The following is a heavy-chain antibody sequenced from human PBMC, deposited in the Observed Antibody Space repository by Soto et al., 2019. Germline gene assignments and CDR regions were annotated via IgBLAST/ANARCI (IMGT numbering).Heavy chain of an antibody. CDR1: GFTFNNYA. CDR2: ISGGGDTT. D-gene: IGHD3-10*01. CDR3: VKGRGGSGSLTPRVDF. Sequence: PGGSLRLSCAASGFTFNNYAMTWVRQAPGKGLEWVSAISGGGDTTSYADSVKGRFTVSRDGSKNTLYLQMSSLRAEDTALYYCVKGRGGSGSLTPRVDFWGQGTLVTVSS. V-gene: IGHV3-23*01. J-gene: IGHJ4*02.